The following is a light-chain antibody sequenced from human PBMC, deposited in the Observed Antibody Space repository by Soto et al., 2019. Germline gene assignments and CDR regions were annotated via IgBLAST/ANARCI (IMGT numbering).Light chain of an antibody. CDR3: QQRSNRIT. Sequence: EIVLTQSPATLSLSPGERATLSCRAGQSVGSYLAWYQQKPGQAPRLLIYDASNRATGIPARFSGSGSGTDFTLTISSLEPEDFAVYFCQQRSNRITFGQGTRLEIK. V-gene: IGKV3-11*01. CDR2: DAS. CDR1: QSVGSY. J-gene: IGKJ5*01.